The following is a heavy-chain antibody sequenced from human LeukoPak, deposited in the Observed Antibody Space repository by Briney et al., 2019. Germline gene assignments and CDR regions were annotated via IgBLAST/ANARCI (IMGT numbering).Heavy chain of an antibody. V-gene: IGHV3-74*01. J-gene: IGHJ5*02. CDR2: MSSDESTT. Sequence: GGSLRLSCAASGFTLSSYWMHWARQTPGKGLVWVSRMSSDESTTNYADSVRGRFTISRDNAKNALYLQMNNLRAEDTAIYFCARGRGPYGWSDPWGQGTLVTVSS. CDR1: GFTLSSYW. D-gene: IGHD3-10*01. CDR3: ARGRGPYGWSDP.